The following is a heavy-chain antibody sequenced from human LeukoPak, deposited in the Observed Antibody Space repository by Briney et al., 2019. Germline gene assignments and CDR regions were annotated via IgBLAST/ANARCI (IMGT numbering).Heavy chain of an antibody. Sequence: GASVKVSCKASGYTFTSYGISWVRQAPGQGLEWMGWISAYNGNTNYAQKLQGRVTMTTDTSTSTAYMELRSLRSDDTAVYYCASVRRGYLAPAINYFDYWGQGTLVTVSS. CDR3: ASVRRGYLAPAINYFDY. D-gene: IGHD3-22*01. J-gene: IGHJ4*02. CDR2: ISAYNGNT. V-gene: IGHV1-18*01. CDR1: GYTFTSYG.